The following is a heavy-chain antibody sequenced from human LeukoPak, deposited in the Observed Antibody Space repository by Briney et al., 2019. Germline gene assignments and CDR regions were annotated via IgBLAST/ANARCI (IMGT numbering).Heavy chain of an antibody. CDR3: ARGKATVTANWFDP. V-gene: IGHV1-18*01. CDR2: ISAYNGNA. Sequence: ASVKVSCKASGYTFTSYGISWVRQAPGQGLEWMGWISAYNGNANYAQKLQGRVTMTTDTSTSTAYMELRSLRSDDTAVYYCARGKATVTANWFDPWGQGTLVTVSS. CDR1: GYTFTSYG. D-gene: IGHD4-17*01. J-gene: IGHJ5*02.